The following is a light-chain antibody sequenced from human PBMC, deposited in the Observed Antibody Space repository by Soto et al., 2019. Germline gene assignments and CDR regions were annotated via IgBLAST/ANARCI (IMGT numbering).Light chain of an antibody. CDR1: QSIGNF. V-gene: IGKV1-9*01. CDR2: AAS. J-gene: IGKJ5*01. Sequence: IPMTHSPSSLSAFVGDRFTITCRASQSIGNFLNLYQQKPGKAPKLLIYAASTLQSGVPSRFSGSGSGTDFTLTISSLQPEDFATYYCQQLNSYPITFGQGTRLEIK. CDR3: QQLNSYPIT.